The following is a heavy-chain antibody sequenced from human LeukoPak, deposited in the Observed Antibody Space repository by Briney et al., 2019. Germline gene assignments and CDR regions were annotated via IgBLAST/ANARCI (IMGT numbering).Heavy chain of an antibody. J-gene: IGHJ6*03. V-gene: IGHV1-18*01. Sequence: GASVTVSCNSSGYTFTSYGFTWGRQARGQGLEWMRWFSAYNGDTSYAQKCQGRVTMTTDTSTSTPYIELRNLRSEDTAVYYCVSGGITTYMDVWGKGTTVTVSS. CDR1: GYTFTSYG. CDR3: VSGGITTYMDV. CDR2: FSAYNGDT. D-gene: IGHD3-10*01.